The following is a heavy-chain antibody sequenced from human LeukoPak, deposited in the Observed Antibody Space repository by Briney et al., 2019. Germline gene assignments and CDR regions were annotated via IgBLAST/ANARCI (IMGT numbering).Heavy chain of an antibody. CDR3: ARDHQADRDSSSWYGEGNYYCGMDV. CDR2: IYYSGST. D-gene: IGHD6-13*01. Sequence: SETLSLTCTVSGGSISSYYWSWIRQPPGKGLEWIGYIYYSGSTNYNPSLKSRVTISVDTSKNQFSLKLSSVTAADTAVYYCARDHQADRDSSSWYGEGNYYCGMDVWGQGTTVTVSS. V-gene: IGHV4-59*01. CDR1: GGSISSYY. J-gene: IGHJ6*02.